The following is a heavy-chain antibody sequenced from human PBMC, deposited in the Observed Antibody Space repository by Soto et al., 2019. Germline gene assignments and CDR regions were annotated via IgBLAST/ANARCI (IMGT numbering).Heavy chain of an antibody. CDR3: AAPLLNYYYCGMDV. CDR1: GGSISSSSYY. D-gene: IGHD2-21*02. J-gene: IGHJ6*02. CDR2: IYYSGST. V-gene: IGHV4-39*01. Sequence: PSETLSLTCTVSGGSISSSSYYWGWIRQPPGKGLEWIGSIYYSGSTYYNPSLKSRVTISVDTSKNQFSLKLSSVTAADTAVYYCAAPLLNYYYCGMDVWGQGTTVTVSS.